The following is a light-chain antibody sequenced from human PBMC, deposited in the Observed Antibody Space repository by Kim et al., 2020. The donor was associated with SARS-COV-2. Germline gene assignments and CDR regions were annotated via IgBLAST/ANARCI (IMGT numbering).Light chain of an antibody. V-gene: IGKV1-5*03. CDR3: QQYDVHPET. CDR2: KAS. Sequence: SASVGDRVTISCRASQNIHIWLAWFQKKPGKAPRVLMYKASTLESGVPSRFSGSGSGTEFTLTINSLQPDDSATYYCQQYDVHPETFGQGTKV. J-gene: IGKJ1*01. CDR1: QNIHIW.